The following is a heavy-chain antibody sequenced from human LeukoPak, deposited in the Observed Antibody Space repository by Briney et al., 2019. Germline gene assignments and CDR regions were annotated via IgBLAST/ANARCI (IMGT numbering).Heavy chain of an antibody. D-gene: IGHD6-19*01. V-gene: IGHV3-23*01. CDR3: AKDYEIAVVGTLAY. CDR1: GFTFSSYA. Sequence: GGSLRLSCAASGFTFSSYAMSWVRQAPGKGLEWVSAISGSGGSTYYADSVKGRFTISRDNSKNTLYLQMNSLRAEDTAVYYCAKDYEIAVVGTLAYWGQGTLVTVSS. CDR2: ISGSGGST. J-gene: IGHJ4*02.